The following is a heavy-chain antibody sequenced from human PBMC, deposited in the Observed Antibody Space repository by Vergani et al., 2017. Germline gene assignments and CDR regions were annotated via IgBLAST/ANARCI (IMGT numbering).Heavy chain of an antibody. J-gene: IGHJ4*02. CDR1: GGTFSSYA. CDR2: IIPIFGIA. D-gene: IGHD2-15*01. CDR3: ARDVGNCSGGSCYSKRGAYFDY. Sequence: QVQLVQSGAEVKKPGSSVKVSCKASGGTFSSYAISWVRQAPGQGLEWMGGIIPIFGIANYAQKFQGRVTITADKSTSTAYMELSSLRSEDTAVYYCARDVGNCSGGSCYSKRGAYFDYWGQGTLVTVSS. V-gene: IGHV1-69*17.